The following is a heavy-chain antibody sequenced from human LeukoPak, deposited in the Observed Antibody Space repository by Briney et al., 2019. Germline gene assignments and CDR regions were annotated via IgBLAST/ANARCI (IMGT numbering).Heavy chain of an antibody. Sequence: TGGSLRLSCAASGFTFSGCGMHWVRQAPGKGLEWVAFIWYDGRDKYYADSVKGQFTISRDNSKNTLYLQMNSLRAEDTAVYYCAKDPYSYGSYFDYWGPGTLVIVSS. CDR2: IWYDGRDK. J-gene: IGHJ4*02. D-gene: IGHD5-18*01. CDR1: GFTFSGCG. V-gene: IGHV3-30*02. CDR3: AKDPYSYGSYFDY.